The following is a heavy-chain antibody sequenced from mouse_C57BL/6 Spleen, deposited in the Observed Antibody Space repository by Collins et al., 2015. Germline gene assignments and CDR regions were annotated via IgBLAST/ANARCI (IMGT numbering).Heavy chain of an antibody. CDR2: IYPRSGNT. Sequence: QVQLQQSGAELARPGVSVKLSCKASGYTFTSYGISWVKQRTGQGLEWIGEIYPRSGNTYYNEKFKGKATLTADKSSSTAYMELRSLTSEDSAVYFCARQDYYGSSYNYYAMDYWGQGTSVTVSS. J-gene: IGHJ4*01. CDR1: GYTFTSYG. V-gene: IGHV1-81*01. D-gene: IGHD1-1*01. CDR3: ARQDYYGSSYNYYAMDY.